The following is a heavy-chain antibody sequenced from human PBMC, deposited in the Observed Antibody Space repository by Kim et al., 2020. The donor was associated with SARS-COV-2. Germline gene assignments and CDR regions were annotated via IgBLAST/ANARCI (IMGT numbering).Heavy chain of an antibody. J-gene: IGHJ4*02. CDR3: ARARITIIVVVTHFDY. D-gene: IGHD3-22*01. Sequence: SETLSLTCTVSGGSISSGDYYWSWIRQPPGKGLEWIGYIYYSGSTYYNPSLKSRVTISVDTSKNQFSLKLSSVTAADTAVYYCARARITIIVVVTHFDYWGQGTLVTVSS. CDR2: IYYSGST. CDR1: GGSISSGDYY. V-gene: IGHV4-30-4*01.